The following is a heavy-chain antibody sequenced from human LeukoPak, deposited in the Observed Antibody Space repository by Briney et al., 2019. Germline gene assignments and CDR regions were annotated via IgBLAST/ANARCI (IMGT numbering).Heavy chain of an antibody. J-gene: IGHJ3*02. CDR1: GGSISSSSYY. Sequence: SETLSLTCTVSGGSISSSSYYWGWIRQPPGKGLEWIGSIYYSGSTYYNPSLKSRVTISVDTSKNQLSLKLSSVTAADTAVYYCARLVVTNDAFDIWGQGTMVTVSS. V-gene: IGHV4-39*01. CDR2: IYYSGST. CDR3: ARLVVTNDAFDI. D-gene: IGHD4-23*01.